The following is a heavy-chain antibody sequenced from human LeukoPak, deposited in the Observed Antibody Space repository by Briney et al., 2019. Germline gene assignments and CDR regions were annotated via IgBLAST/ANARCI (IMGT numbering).Heavy chain of an antibody. CDR3: ARLGAVLTSVNWFDP. D-gene: IGHD4-23*01. Sequence: SQTLSLTCTVSGGSISSTSYYWTWIRQPAGKGLEWIGRIYISGSTNYNPSLKSRVTISVDTSKNQFSLRLSSVTAADTAVYYCARLGAVLTSVNWFDPWGQGTLVTVSS. CDR2: IYISGST. V-gene: IGHV4-61*02. J-gene: IGHJ5*02. CDR1: GGSISSTSYY.